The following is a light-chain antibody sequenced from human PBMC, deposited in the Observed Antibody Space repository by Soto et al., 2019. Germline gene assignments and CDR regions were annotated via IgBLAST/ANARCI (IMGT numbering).Light chain of an antibody. J-gene: IGKJ5*01. CDR3: QQYATSPIT. CDR2: GAS. Sequence: EVVMTQCPCTLSFSRVERCTLACRASQSVGRNYLAWFQQKSSQAPRLVIYGASSRAAGIPDRLSGSGSGTDFTLTISRLEPEDFAVYYCQQYATSPITFGQGTRLEI. CDR1: QSVGRNY. V-gene: IGKV3-20*01.